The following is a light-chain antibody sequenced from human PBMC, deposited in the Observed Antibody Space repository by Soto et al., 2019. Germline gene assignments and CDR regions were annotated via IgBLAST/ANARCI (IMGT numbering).Light chain of an antibody. CDR1: QSVTSDF. J-gene: IGKJ2*01. Sequence: ETVLTQSPGTLSLSPGERATLSCRASQSVTSDFLAWYQQKPGQAPRLLLYGASTRAAGVPDRFSGSGSGTDFTLTITRLEPEDFAVYYCQQYGRSSLMFTFGQGTKLGV. V-gene: IGKV3-20*01. CDR3: QQYGRSSLMFT. CDR2: GAS.